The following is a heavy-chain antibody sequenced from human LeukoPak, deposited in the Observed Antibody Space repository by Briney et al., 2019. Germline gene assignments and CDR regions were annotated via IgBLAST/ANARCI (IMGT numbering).Heavy chain of an antibody. CDR2: IYYSGST. J-gene: IGHJ3*02. D-gene: IGHD3-10*01. CDR1: GGSISSYY. V-gene: IGHV4-59*01. CDR3: ARVYFKRSNAFDI. Sequence: SETLSLTCTVSGGSISSYYWSWVRQPPGKGLEWIGYIYYSGSTNYNPSLKSRVTISVDTSKNQFSLKLSSVTAADTAVYYCARVYFKRSNAFDIWGQGTMVTVSS.